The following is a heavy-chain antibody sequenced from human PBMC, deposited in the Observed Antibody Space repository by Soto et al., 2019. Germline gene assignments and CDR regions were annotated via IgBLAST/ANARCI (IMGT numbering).Heavy chain of an antibody. Sequence: EVQLVESGGGLVQPGGSLRLSCAASGFTFSSYWMHWVRQAPGKGLVWVSRINSDGSSTSYADSVKGRFTISRDNAKNTLYLQMNSLRAEDTALYYCARDHCSGGSCYSPFDYWGQGTLVTVSS. CDR3: ARDHCSGGSCYSPFDY. D-gene: IGHD2-15*01. V-gene: IGHV3-74*01. CDR2: INSDGSST. CDR1: GFTFSSYW. J-gene: IGHJ4*02.